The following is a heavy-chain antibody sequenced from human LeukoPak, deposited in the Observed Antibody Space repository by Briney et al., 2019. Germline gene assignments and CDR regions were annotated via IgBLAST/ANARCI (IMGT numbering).Heavy chain of an antibody. CDR2: IYHSGST. J-gene: IGHJ4*01. V-gene: IGHV4-30-2*01. Sequence: PSQTLSLTCAVSGGSISSGGYSWSWIRQPPGKGLEWIGYIYHSGSTYYNPSLKSRVTISVDRSKNQFSLKLSSVTAADTAVYYCAGGTGYGIYYFDYWGQEPWSPSPQ. CDR1: GGSISSGGYS. D-gene: IGHD3/OR15-3a*01. CDR3: AGGTGYGIYYFDY.